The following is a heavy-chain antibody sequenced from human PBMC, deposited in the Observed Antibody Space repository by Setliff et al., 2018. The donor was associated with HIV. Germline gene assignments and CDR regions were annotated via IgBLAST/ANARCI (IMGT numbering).Heavy chain of an antibody. J-gene: IGHJ4*02. V-gene: IGHV3-7*03. CDR1: GFTFSKDW. CDR3: ATPPSTGVY. CDR2: ITEDVSTK. D-gene: IGHD3-10*01. Sequence: PGGSLRLSCVASGFTFSKDWMSWVRQAPGKGLELVASITEDVSTKYYVDSVKGRFTVSRDNAQNSLYLQVNILRAEDTAVSYCATPPSTGVYWGQGTLVTVSS.